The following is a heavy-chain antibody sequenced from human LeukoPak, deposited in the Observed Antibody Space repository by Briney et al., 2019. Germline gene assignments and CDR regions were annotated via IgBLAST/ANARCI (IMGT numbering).Heavy chain of an antibody. CDR2: IYYSGNT. CDR1: GGSINTFNHY. J-gene: IGHJ6*02. Sequence: SETLSLTCTVSGGSINTFNHYWGWIRQPPGKGLEWIGSIYYSGNTYYDASLKSRVAMSVDTSKNQFSLKLSSVTAADTAVYYCASLPTYYDILTGYRPENYGMDVWGQGTTVTVSS. CDR3: ASLPTYYDILTGYRPENYGMDV. V-gene: IGHV4-39*07. D-gene: IGHD3-9*01.